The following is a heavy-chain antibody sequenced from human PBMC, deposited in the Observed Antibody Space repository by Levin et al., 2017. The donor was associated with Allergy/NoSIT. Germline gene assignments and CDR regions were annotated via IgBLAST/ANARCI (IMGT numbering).Heavy chain of an antibody. CDR1: FFPFLLSS. CDR3: AKTYSSSWPYYFDY. V-gene: IGHV3-23*01. CDR2: ISGSGGST. J-gene: IGHJ4*02. D-gene: IGHD6-13*01. Sequence: GGSLRLSFSSSFFPFLLSSLLFFLPSPLKGLEWVSGISGSGGSTHYADSVKGRFTISRDNSKNTLYLQMNSLRAEDTAIYYCAKTYSSSWPYYFDYWGQGTLVTVSS.